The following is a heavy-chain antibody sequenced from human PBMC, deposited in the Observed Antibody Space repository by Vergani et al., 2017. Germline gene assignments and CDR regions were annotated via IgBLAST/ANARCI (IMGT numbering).Heavy chain of an antibody. Sequence: EVQLVESGGGLVQPGGSLRLSCAASGFTFSSYWMHWVRQAPGRGLAWVSSISGPGLSTYYADSVKGRFSISRDNSENTVFLQMHSLRAEDTAIYYCVKEKIDLGSYFFDSWGHGILVTVSS. V-gene: IGHV3-23*04. D-gene: IGHD2/OR15-2a*01. J-gene: IGHJ4*01. CDR3: VKEKIDLGSYFFDS. CDR2: ISGPGLST. CDR1: GFTFSSYW.